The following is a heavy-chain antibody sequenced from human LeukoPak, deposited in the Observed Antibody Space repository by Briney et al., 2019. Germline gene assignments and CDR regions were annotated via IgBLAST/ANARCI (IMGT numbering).Heavy chain of an antibody. J-gene: IGHJ3*02. CDR3: AIGVTSAAQGCDI. V-gene: IGHV6-1*01. D-gene: IGHD5-18*01. CDR1: GYTVSSNSAT. Sequence: SQTLSLTCAISGYTVSSNSATSKWIRQSPSRGLEWLGRTYYRSKWYNDYAVSVESRITIKPDTSKNQYSLQLNSVTPEDTAVYYCAIGVTSAAQGCDIWGQGTMVTVSS. CDR2: TYYRSKWYN.